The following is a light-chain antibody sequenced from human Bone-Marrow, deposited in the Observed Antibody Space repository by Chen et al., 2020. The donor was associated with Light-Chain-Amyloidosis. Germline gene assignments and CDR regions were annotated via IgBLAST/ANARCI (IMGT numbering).Light chain of an antibody. J-gene: IGLJ3*02. Sequence: QSVLTLSSSPSGPSGPRVTFPCSGRSSIIGSRYVSWYPHFPGPAPKLLINRNNQRPSGVPDRFSGSKSDTSAALAISGLRSEDEADYYCAAWDDCLSDTVFGGGTKLTVL. CDR2: RNN. CDR1: SSIIGSRY. CDR3: AAWDDCLSDTV. V-gene: IGLV1-47*01.